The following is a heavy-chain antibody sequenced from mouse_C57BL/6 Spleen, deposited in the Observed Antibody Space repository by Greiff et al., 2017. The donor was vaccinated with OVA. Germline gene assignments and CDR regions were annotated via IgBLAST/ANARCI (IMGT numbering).Heavy chain of an antibody. J-gene: IGHJ2*01. V-gene: IGHV3-6*01. D-gene: IGHD1-1*01. Sequence: VQLQQSGPGLVKPSQSLSLTCSVTGYSITSGYYWNWIRQFPGNKLEWMGYISYDGSNNYNPSLKNRISITRDTSKNQFFLKLNSVTTEDTATYYCARDPYYYGSSDWGQGTTLTVSS. CDR3: ARDPYYYGSSD. CDR2: ISYDGSN. CDR1: GYSITSGYY.